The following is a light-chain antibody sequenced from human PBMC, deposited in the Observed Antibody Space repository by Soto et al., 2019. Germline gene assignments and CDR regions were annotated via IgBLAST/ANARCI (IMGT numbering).Light chain of an antibody. CDR2: AAS. V-gene: IGKV1-39*01. CDR3: QQRSDWPIN. J-gene: IGKJ5*01. Sequence: DIQMTQSPSSLSASVGARVPITCRASQSINNYLSWYQQKPGKAPKSLIYAASTLQSGVPPRFSGAGSGTDFTLTISSLDPEDFAVYYCQQRSDWPINFGQGTRLEIK. CDR1: QSINNY.